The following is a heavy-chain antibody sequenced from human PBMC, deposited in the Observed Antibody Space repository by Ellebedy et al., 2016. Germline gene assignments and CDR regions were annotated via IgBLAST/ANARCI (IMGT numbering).Heavy chain of an antibody. V-gene: IGHV3-9*01. CDR3: ANTPAGY. CDR1: GFTFADYA. CDR2: ISWNSGSI. J-gene: IGHJ4*02. Sequence: SLKISCAASGFTFADYAMHWVRQAPGKGLEWVSGISWNSGSIGYADSVKGRFTISRDNTKNSLYLQMNSLRAEDTALYYCANTPAGYWGQGTLVTVSS.